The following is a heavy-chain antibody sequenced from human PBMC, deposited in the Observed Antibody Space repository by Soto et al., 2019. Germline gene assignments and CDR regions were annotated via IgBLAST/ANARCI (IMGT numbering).Heavy chain of an antibody. D-gene: IGHD3-3*01. Sequence: ASVKVSCKASGYAFTSYGISWVRQAPGQGLEWMGWISAYNGNTNYAQKLQGRVTMTTDTSTSTAYMELRSLRSDDTAVYYCARAGDVWSGYYFHYWGQGTLVTVSS. J-gene: IGHJ4*02. V-gene: IGHV1-18*01. CDR2: ISAYNGNT. CDR1: GYAFTSYG. CDR3: ARAGDVWSGYYFHY.